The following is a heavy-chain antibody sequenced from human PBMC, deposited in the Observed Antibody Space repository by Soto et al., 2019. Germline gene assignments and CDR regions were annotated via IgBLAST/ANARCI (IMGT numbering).Heavy chain of an antibody. Sequence: TLSLTCTVSGGSISSYYWSWIRQPPGKALEWLALIYWDDDNRYSPSLKSRLTITKDTSKNQVVLTMTNMDPVDTATYYCAHIASYYQFDWFDPWGQGTLVTVSS. CDR3: AHIASYYQFDWFDP. V-gene: IGHV2-5*08. D-gene: IGHD3-10*01. CDR2: IYWDDDN. J-gene: IGHJ5*02. CDR1: GGSISSYYW.